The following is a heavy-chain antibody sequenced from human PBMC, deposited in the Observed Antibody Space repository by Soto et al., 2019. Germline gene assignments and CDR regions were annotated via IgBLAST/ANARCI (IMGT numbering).Heavy chain of an antibody. D-gene: IGHD5-18*01. Sequence: SETLSITCTVSGGSISSYYWSWIRQPPGKGLEWIGYIYYSGSTNYNPSLKSRVTISVDTSKNQFSLKLSSVTAADTAVYYCAGDLEGGYSYGYGYWGPGTLVTVSS. J-gene: IGHJ4*01. V-gene: IGHV4-59*01. CDR1: GGSISSYY. CDR3: AGDLEGGYSYGYGY. CDR2: IYYSGST.